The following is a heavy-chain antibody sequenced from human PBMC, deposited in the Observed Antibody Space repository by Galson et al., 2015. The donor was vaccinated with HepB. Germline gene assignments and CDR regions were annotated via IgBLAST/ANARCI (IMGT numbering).Heavy chain of an antibody. D-gene: IGHD4-11*01. J-gene: IGHJ6*03. CDR2: INPNSGGT. CDR1: GYTFTGYY. Sequence: SVKVSCKASGYTFTGYYMHWVRQAPGQGLEWMGWINPNSGGTNYAQKFQGRVTMTRDTSISTAYMELSRLRSDDTAVYYCARDRTTVTTRPGDMDVWGKGTTVTVSS. CDR3: ARDRTTVTTRPGDMDV. V-gene: IGHV1-2*02.